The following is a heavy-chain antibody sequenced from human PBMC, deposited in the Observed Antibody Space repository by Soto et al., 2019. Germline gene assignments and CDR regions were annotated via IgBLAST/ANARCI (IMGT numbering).Heavy chain of an antibody. CDR2: IWYDGSNK. CDR3: ARDRSHYDFWSGYSDY. D-gene: IGHD3-3*01. CDR1: GLTLSSYG. Sequence: GGSLRLSCAASGLTLSSYGMHWVRQAPGKGLEWVAVIWYDGSNKYYADSVKGRFTISRDNSKNTLYLQMNSLRAEDTAVYYCARDRSHYDFWSGYSDYWGQGTLVTVSS. V-gene: IGHV3-33*08. J-gene: IGHJ4*02.